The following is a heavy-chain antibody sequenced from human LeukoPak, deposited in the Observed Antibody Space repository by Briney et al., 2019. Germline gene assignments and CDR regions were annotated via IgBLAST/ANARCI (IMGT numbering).Heavy chain of an antibody. CDR1: GFTSSSYA. CDR3: AKDRGYCSSTSCFLDY. J-gene: IGHJ4*02. CDR2: ISGSGGST. Sequence: GGSLRLSCAASGFTSSSYAMSWVRQAPGKGLEWVSAISGSGGSTYYADSVRGRFTISRDNSKNTLYLQMNSLRAEDTAVYYRAKDRGYCSSTSCFLDYWGQGTLVTVSS. D-gene: IGHD2-2*01. V-gene: IGHV3-23*01.